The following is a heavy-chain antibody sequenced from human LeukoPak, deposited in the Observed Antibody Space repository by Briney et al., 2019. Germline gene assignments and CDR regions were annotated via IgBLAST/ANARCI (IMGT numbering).Heavy chain of an antibody. D-gene: IGHD2-2*01. CDR1: GYTFTNYG. CDR3: ARGGYCSGTTCLFGGNWLDP. Sequence: GASVKVSCKASGYTFTNYGINWVRQAPGQGLEWMGWISTYIGNTNYAQKVQGRVTMTTDTSTNTAYMDLRSLTSDDTAVYYCARGGYCSGTTCLFGGNWLDPWGQGTLVTVSS. V-gene: IGHV1-18*01. J-gene: IGHJ5*02. CDR2: ISTYIGNT.